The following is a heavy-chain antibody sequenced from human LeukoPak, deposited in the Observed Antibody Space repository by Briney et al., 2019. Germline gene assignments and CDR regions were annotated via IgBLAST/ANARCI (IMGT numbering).Heavy chain of an antibody. CDR1: GGSFSVYY. J-gene: IGHJ4*02. D-gene: IGHD6-13*01. CDR3: ARGRGIAAAIDY. Sequence: SETLSLTCVVYGGSFSVYYWSWIRQPPGKGLEWIGEVNDSGSTNYNPSLKSRVTLSVDTSKKQFSLKLSSVAAADTAVYYCARGRGIAAAIDYWGQGNLVTVSS. V-gene: IGHV4-34*01. CDR2: VNDSGST.